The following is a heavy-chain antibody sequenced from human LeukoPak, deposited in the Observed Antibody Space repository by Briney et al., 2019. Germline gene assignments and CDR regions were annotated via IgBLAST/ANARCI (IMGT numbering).Heavy chain of an antibody. V-gene: IGHV3-64*01. J-gene: IGHJ4*02. Sequence: TGGSLRLSCAASGFTFSSYAMHWVRQAPGKGLEYVSAISSNGGSTYYANSVKGRFTISRDNSKNTLYLQMGSLRAEDMAVYYCARGPHLWFGELLPFDYWGQGILVTVSS. D-gene: IGHD3-10*01. CDR2: ISSNGGST. CDR1: GFTFSSYA. CDR3: ARGPHLWFGELLPFDY.